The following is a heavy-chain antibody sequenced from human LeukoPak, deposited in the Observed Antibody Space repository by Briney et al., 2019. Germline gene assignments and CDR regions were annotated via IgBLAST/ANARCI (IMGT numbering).Heavy chain of an antibody. CDR2: ISGSGGST. CDR3: XXXXXXYSSGGGYFDY. Sequence: GGSLRLSCAASGFTFSSYAMSWVRQAPGKGLEWVSAISGSGGSTYYADSVKGRFTISRDNSKNTLYLQMNSLRAEDTAVYYCXXXXXXYSSGGGYFDYWGQGTLVTVSS. D-gene: IGHD6-19*01. CDR1: GFTFSSYA. V-gene: IGHV3-23*01. J-gene: IGHJ4*02.